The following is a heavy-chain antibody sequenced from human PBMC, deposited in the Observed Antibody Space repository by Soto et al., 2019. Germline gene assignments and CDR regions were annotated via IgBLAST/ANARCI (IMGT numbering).Heavy chain of an antibody. V-gene: IGHV4-39*01. D-gene: IGHD3-10*01. CDR2: IYYSGST. CDR1: GGSISSSSYY. Sequence: PSETLSLTCTVSGGSISSSSYYWGWIRQPPGKGLEWIGSIYYSGSTYYNPSLKSRVTISVDTSKNQFSLKLSSATAADTAVYYCARHLYYYGSGYFDYWGQGTLVTVSS. J-gene: IGHJ4*02. CDR3: ARHLYYYGSGYFDY.